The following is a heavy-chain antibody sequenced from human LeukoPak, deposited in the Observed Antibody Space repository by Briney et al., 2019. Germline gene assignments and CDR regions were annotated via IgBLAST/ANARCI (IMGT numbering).Heavy chain of an antibody. V-gene: IGHV4-59*11. CDR3: ARYGPSSSWHRYWYFDL. CDR2: IYYSGST. D-gene: IGHD6-13*01. Sequence: SETLSLTCTVSGGSISSHYWSWIRQPPGKGLEWIGYIYYSGSTNYNPSLKSRVTISVDTSKNQFSLKLSSVTAADTAVYYCARYGPSSSWHRYWYFDLWGRGTLVTVSS. J-gene: IGHJ2*01. CDR1: GGSISSHY.